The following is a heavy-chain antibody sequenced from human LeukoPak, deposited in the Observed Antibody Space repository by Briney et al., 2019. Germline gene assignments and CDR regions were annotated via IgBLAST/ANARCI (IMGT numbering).Heavy chain of an antibody. Sequence: EASVKVSCKASGGTFSSYGIIWVRQAPGQGLEWMGRIIPILNIADYAQKFQGRVTITADTSTSTAYMELSSLRSEDTAVYYCARQRVSLDAFDIWGQGTMVAVSS. V-gene: IGHV1-69*04. CDR2: IIPILNIA. J-gene: IGHJ3*02. CDR1: GGTFSSYG. CDR3: ARQRVSLDAFDI.